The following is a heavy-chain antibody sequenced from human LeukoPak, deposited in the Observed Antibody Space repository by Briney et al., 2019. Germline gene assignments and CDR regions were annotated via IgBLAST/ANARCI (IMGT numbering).Heavy chain of an antibody. CDR2: IYTSGST. V-gene: IGHV4-61*02. J-gene: IGHJ6*03. D-gene: IGHD6-25*01. Sequence: SETLSLTCTVSGGSISSGSYYWSWIRQPAGKGLEWIGRIYTSGSTNYNPSLKSRVTISVDTSKNQFSLKLSSVTAADTAVYYCASFHSGMFRPGVALPYYYYYMDVWGKGTTVTVSS. CDR1: GGSISSGSYY. CDR3: ASFHSGMFRPGVALPYYYYYMDV.